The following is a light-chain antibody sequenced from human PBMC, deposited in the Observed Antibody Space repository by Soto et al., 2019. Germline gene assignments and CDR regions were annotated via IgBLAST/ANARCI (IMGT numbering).Light chain of an antibody. V-gene: IGKV3-20*01. J-gene: IGKJ5*01. CDR2: GVS. CDR3: QVYGPSPPIT. Sequence: EIVLTQSPGTLSLSPGERATLSRRASQSVIGRQLAWYQHKPGQAPRLLIYGVSSRATGIPDRFTGSGSGTDFTLTISRLEPEDFAVFYCQVYGPSPPITFGQGTRLEIK. CDR1: QSVIGRQ.